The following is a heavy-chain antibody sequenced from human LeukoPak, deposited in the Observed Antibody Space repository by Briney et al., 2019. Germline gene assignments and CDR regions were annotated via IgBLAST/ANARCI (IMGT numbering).Heavy chain of an antibody. CDR2: INHSGST. Sequence: PSETLSLTCAVYGGSFSGYYWSWIRQPPGKGLEGIGEINHSGSTNYNPSLKSRVTISLDTSKNQFSLKLSSVTATDTAVYYSARLVGASGSFDIWGPGTKLTVSS. CDR3: ARLVGASGSFDI. D-gene: IGHD1-26*01. CDR1: GGSFSGYY. J-gene: IGHJ3*02. V-gene: IGHV4-34*01.